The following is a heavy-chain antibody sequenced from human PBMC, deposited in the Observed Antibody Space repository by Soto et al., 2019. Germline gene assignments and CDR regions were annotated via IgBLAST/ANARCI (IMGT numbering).Heavy chain of an antibody. D-gene: IGHD1-26*01. V-gene: IGHV3-23*01. CDR1: GVRFRTHA. Sequence: PGGSLILSCAASGVRFRTHAMSWVRQAPGKGLEWVASIRPGGDSTYYTDSVKGRFAVSRDNSNVTLYLQMDSLRVEDTAIYYCTTHEEGAPWAGGFDSWGQGTLVTVSS. J-gene: IGHJ5*01. CDR3: TTHEEGAPWAGGFDS. CDR2: IRPGGDST.